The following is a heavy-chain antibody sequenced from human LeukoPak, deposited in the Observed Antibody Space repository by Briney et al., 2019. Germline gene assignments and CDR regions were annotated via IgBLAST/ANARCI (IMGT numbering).Heavy chain of an antibody. D-gene: IGHD4-17*01. V-gene: IGHV3-30*02. Sequence: PGGSLRLSCAASGFTFSNYGMHWVRQAPGKGLEWVAFIRYDGSKKYYADSVKGRFTISRDNGKNSLYLQMNSLRAEDTAVYYCARDRLHYGEYEKTFDYWGQGTLVTVSS. CDR3: ARDRLHYGEYEKTFDY. CDR1: GFTFSNYG. CDR2: IRYDGSKK. J-gene: IGHJ4*02.